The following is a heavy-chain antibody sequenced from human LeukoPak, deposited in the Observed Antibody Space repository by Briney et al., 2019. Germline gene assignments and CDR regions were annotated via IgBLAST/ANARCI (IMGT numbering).Heavy chain of an antibody. Sequence: GGSLRLSCAASGFTFSSYSMNWVRQAPGKGLEWVSSISSRSTYIYYADSLKGRFTVSRDNAKNSLYLQMNSLRAEDTAVYYCAARDSYGSGSYPIDYWGQGTLVTVSS. CDR2: ISSRSTYI. V-gene: IGHV3-21*01. CDR3: AARDSYGSGSYPIDY. CDR1: GFTFSSYS. D-gene: IGHD3-10*01. J-gene: IGHJ4*02.